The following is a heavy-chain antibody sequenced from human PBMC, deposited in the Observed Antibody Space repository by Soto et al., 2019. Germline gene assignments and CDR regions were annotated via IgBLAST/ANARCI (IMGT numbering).Heavy chain of an antibody. CDR3: ARDPGSYALDY. Sequence: QVKLVQSGAEVKKPGASVKVSCKASGYTFTSYGMGWVRQAPGQGLERMGWISAYNGNTNYEQKLQGRITMTTDTSTSTAYMDLRSLRSDDAAVYYCARDPGSYALDYWGQGTLVTVSS. V-gene: IGHV1-18*01. D-gene: IGHD1-26*01. J-gene: IGHJ4*02. CDR2: ISAYNGNT. CDR1: GYTFTSYG.